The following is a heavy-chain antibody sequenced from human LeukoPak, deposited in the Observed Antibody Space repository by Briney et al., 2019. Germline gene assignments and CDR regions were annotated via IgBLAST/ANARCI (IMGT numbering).Heavy chain of an antibody. D-gene: IGHD4/OR15-4a*01. CDR2: VSASGGST. Sequence: GGSLRLSCAASGFTFSSYAMTWVRQAPGKGLEWVSLVSASGGSTSYADSVKGRFTISRDNSKNTLYLQMSSLRADDTAVYYCANRRDYGPLDYWGQGTLATVSS. CDR1: GFTFSSYA. V-gene: IGHV3-23*01. J-gene: IGHJ4*02. CDR3: ANRRDYGPLDY.